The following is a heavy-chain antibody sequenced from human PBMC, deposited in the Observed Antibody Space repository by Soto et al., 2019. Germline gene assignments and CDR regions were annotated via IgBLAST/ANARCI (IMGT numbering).Heavy chain of an antibody. CDR2: ISWDGGST. CDR3: AKDNHYDSSEGYFDY. Sequence: GGSLRLSCAASGFTFDYYAMRWVRQAPGKGLEWVSLISWDGGSTYYADSVKGRFTISRDNSKNSLYLQMNSPRAEDTALYYCAKDNHYDSSEGYFDYWGQGTLVTVSS. CDR1: GFTFDYYA. J-gene: IGHJ4*02. V-gene: IGHV3-43D*04. D-gene: IGHD3-22*01.